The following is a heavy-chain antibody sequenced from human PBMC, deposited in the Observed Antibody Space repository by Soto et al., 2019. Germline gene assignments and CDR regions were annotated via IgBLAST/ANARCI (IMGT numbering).Heavy chain of an antibody. Sequence: SETLSLTCSVSAGSISRGGYYWSWIRQHPGKGLEWIGYIYYSGSTYYNPSLKSRVTISVDTSKNQFSLKLSYVTDEDTAVYYCARGGGITMVRRRKLYGMVVSDQGSTGTGSS. CDR3: ARGGGITMVRRRKLYGMVV. D-gene: IGHD3-10*01. CDR1: AGSISRGGYY. V-gene: IGHV4-31*03. J-gene: IGHJ6*02. CDR2: IYYSGST.